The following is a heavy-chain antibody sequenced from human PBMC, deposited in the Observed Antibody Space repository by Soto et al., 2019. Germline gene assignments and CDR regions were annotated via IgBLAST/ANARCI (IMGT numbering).Heavy chain of an antibody. V-gene: IGHV3-23*01. D-gene: IGHD3-16*01. Sequence: GGSLRLSCAASGFTFSSYAMSWVRQAPGKGLEWVSAISGSGGSTYYADSVKGRFTISRDNSKNTLYLQMNSRKAEDTAVDDCAKERAGGREVDAFDIWGQGTMVTVSS. CDR2: ISGSGGST. CDR1: GFTFSSYA. CDR3: AKERAGGREVDAFDI. J-gene: IGHJ3*02.